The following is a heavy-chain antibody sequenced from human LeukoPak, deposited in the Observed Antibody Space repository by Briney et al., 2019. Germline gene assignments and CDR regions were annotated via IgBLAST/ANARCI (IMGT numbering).Heavy chain of an antibody. CDR3: AILWELLPFDY. D-gene: IGHD1-26*01. J-gene: IGHJ4*02. V-gene: IGHV1-18*01. CDR1: GYTFTSYA. Sequence: GASVKVSCKASGYTFTSYAMHWVRQAPGQGLEWMGWISAYNGNTNYAQKLQGRVTMTTDTSTSTAYMELRSLRSDDTAVYYCAILWELLPFDYWGQGTLVTVSS. CDR2: ISAYNGNT.